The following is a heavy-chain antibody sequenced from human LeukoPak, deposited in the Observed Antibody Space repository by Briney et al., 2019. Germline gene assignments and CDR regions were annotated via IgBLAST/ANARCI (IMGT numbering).Heavy chain of an antibody. Sequence: GSLRLSCAASGFTASSNYMSWVRQAPGKGLEWVSVIYSGGGTYYADSVKGRFTISRDNSKNTLYLQMNSLRAEDTAVYYCAKTVAARRSDAFDIWGQGTMVTVSS. CDR1: GFTASSNY. D-gene: IGHD6-19*01. CDR3: AKTVAARRSDAFDI. CDR2: IYSGGGT. J-gene: IGHJ3*02. V-gene: IGHV3-53*01.